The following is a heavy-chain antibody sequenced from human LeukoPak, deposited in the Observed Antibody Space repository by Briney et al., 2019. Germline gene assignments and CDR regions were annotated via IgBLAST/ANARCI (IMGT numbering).Heavy chain of an antibody. CDR3: AKDVEVSWFGPVSY. Sequence: GRSLRLSCAASGFTFSSYGMHWARQAPGKGLEWVALISLDGSNKNYAESVKGRFTISRDSSKNTLYLQMNSLRAEDPAVYYCAKDVEVSWFGPVSYWGQGTLVAVSS. D-gene: IGHD3-10*01. CDR1: GFTFSSYG. V-gene: IGHV3-30*18. J-gene: IGHJ4*02. CDR2: ISLDGSNK.